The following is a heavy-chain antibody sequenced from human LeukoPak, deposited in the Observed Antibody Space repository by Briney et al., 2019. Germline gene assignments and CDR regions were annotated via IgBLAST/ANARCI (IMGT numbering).Heavy chain of an antibody. CDR3: ARDRGASGNYRHFDY. V-gene: IGHV3-48*02. CDR1: GFTVSSYS. CDR2: ISTLSGTI. Sequence: PGGSLRLSCAASGFTVSSYSMHWVRQGPAKGLEWVAYISTLSGTIFYADSVKGRFTISRDNAKNSLYLQMDSLRDEDTAVYYCARDRGASGNYRHFDYWGHGTLVTVSS. J-gene: IGHJ4*01. D-gene: IGHD1-26*01.